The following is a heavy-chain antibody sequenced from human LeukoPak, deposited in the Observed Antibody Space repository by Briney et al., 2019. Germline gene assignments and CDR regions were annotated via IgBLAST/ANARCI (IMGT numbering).Heavy chain of an antibody. D-gene: IGHD3-3*01. J-gene: IGHJ5*02. CDR2: IRYDGSIK. Sequence: GGSLRLSCAASGFTFSIYGMHWVRQAPGKGLEWVAFIRYDGSIKYYADSVKGRFTISRDNSKNTLYLQMNSLRAEDTAVYYCAKDPAIFGVVTNWFDPWGQGTLVTVSS. V-gene: IGHV3-30*02. CDR3: AKDPAIFGVVTNWFDP. CDR1: GFTFSIYG.